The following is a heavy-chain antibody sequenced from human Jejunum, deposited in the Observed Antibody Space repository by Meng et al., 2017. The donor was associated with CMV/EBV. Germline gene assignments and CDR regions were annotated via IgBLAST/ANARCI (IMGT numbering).Heavy chain of an antibody. CDR3: AREDNIVGTMGDAFDI. CDR2: ISSSGRTM. D-gene: IGHD5-12*01. J-gene: IGHJ3*02. Sequence: FGDYSMNWVRQAPGKGLEWVAYISSSGRTMYYADSVKGRFTISRDNAKNSLSLQMNSLRAEDTAVYYCAREDNIVGTMGDAFDIWGQGTMVTRLL. CDR1: FGDYS. V-gene: IGHV3-48*03.